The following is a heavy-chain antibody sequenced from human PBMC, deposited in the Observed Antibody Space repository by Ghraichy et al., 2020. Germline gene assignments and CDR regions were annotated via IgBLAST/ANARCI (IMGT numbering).Heavy chain of an antibody. CDR3: AKEADGTFGVVKTIEY. Sequence: LRLSCTVSGVSISSTPNYWTWIRQPPGKGLEWIGYIYNNGRTTYNPSLKSRVTISVDTSKNQFSLKLRSVTAVDTAVYYCAKEADGTFGVVKTIEYWGQGTLVTVSS. CDR1: GVSISSTPNY. D-gene: IGHD3-3*01. J-gene: IGHJ4*02. CDR2: IYNNGRT. V-gene: IGHV4-61*01.